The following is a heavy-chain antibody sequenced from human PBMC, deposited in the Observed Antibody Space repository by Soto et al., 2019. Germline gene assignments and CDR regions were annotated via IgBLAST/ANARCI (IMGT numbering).Heavy chain of an antibody. CDR2: ISAYNGNT. CDR3: AGDSVLAGGKGKADY. V-gene: IGHV1-18*04. J-gene: IGHJ4*02. D-gene: IGHD1-26*01. CDR1: GYTFTSYG. Sequence: ASVKVSCKASGYTFTSYGISWVRQAPGQGLEWMGWISAYNGNTNYAQKLQGRVTMTTDTSTSTAYMELRSLRSDDTAVYYCAGDSVLAGGKGKADYWGQGTLVTVSS.